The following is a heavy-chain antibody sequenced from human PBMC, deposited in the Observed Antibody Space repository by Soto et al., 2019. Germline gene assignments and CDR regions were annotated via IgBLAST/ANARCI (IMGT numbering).Heavy chain of an antibody. J-gene: IGHJ5*02. D-gene: IGHD3-16*01. CDR2: ISAYNYNT. Sequence: QVQLVQSGAEVKKPGASVKVSCKASGYTFTSYGLSWVRQAPGQGLEWMGRISAYNYNTNYAQKLQGRVTMTTDTATSTASMALRSLRSDDTAVYYCAGVGGALGHWFDPWGQGTLVTVSS. V-gene: IGHV1-18*01. CDR3: AGVGGALGHWFDP. CDR1: GYTFTSYG.